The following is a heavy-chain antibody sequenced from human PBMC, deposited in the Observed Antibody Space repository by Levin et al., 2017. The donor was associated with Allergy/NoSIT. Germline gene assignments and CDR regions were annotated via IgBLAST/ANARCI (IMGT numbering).Heavy chain of an antibody. J-gene: IGHJ4*02. CDR3: ARVAGYSYGYYFDY. D-gene: IGHD5-18*01. V-gene: IGHV4-30-2*01. CDR2: IYLSGST. Sequence: SLRLSLTCAVSGGSISSGGYSWSWIRQPPGKGLEWIGNIYLSGSTYYNPSLKSRVTISVDRSKNQFSLNLSSVTAADTAVYYCARVAGYSYGYYFDYWGQGTLVTVSS. CDR1: GGSISSGGYS.